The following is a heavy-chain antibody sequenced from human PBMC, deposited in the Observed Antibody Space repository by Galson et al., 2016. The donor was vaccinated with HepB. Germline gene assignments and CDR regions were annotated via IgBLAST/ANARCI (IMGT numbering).Heavy chain of an antibody. D-gene: IGHD3-3*01. J-gene: IGHJ6*02. CDR3: VRDSREWIPFNHYGLDV. Sequence: SLRLSCAASGFSFSTYSMNWVRQPPGKGLEWVSSISRNSDCIYYADSVKGRFTISRDNVKNSLYLQMNSLRAEDTALYYCVRDSREWIPFNHYGLDVWGQGTTVTVSS. V-gene: IGHV3-21*01. CDR1: GFSFSTYS. CDR2: ISRNSDCI.